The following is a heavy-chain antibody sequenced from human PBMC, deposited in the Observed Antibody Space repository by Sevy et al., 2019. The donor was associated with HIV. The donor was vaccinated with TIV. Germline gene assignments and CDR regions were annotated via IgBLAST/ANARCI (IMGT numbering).Heavy chain of an antibody. CDR2: FDPEDGET. V-gene: IGHV1-24*01. Sequence: ASVKVSCKVSGYTLTELSMHWVRQAPGKGLEWMGGFDPEDGETIYAQKFQGRVTMTEDTSTDTAYMELSSLRSEDTAVYYCATETFLCILFMLTFGGVIATLERYYFDYWGQGTLVTVSS. J-gene: IGHJ4*02. CDR1: GYTLTELS. CDR3: ATETFLCILFMLTFGGVIATLERYYFDY. D-gene: IGHD3-16*02.